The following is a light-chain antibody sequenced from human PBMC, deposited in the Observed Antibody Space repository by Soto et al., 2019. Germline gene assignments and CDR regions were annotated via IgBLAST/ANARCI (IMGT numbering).Light chain of an antibody. CDR3: QQFYSYPLT. V-gene: IGKV1-13*02. Sequence: AIQLTQSPSSLTVSVGDRVTITCRASQVIYSAVAWYQQRPGKAPKLLIYDASTLETGVPSRFSGSGSGTDFTLTVSSLQPEDFAVYYCQQFYSYPLTFGGGSKVGLK. CDR1: QVIYSA. CDR2: DAS. J-gene: IGKJ4*01.